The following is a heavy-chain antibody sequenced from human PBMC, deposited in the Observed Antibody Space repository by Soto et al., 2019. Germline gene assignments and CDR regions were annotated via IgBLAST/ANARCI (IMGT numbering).Heavy chain of an antibody. D-gene: IGHD2-2*01. CDR3: ARVYCSSTSYCYYYYGMDV. CDR1: GYTFTSYG. J-gene: IGHJ6*02. CDR2: ISAYNGNT. V-gene: IGHV1-18*04. Sequence: ASVKVSCKASGYTFTSYGISRVRQAPGQGLEWMGWISAYNGNTNYAQKLQGRVTMTTDTSTSTAYMELRSLRSDDTAVYYCARVYCSSTSYCYYYYGMDVWGQGTTVTVSS.